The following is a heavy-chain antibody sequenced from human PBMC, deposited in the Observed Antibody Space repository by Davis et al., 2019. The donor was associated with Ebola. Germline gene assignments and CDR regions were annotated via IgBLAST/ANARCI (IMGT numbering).Heavy chain of an antibody. D-gene: IGHD6-19*01. CDR3: ARDMAGKFDY. J-gene: IGHJ4*02. CDR1: GGSITGHY. V-gene: IGHV4-4*07. CDR2: IYISGST. Sequence: PSETLSLTCTVSGGSITGHYWSWIRQPAGKGLEWIGRIYISGSTNYNPSLKSRVTMSVDTSKKQFSLKLSSVTAADTAVYYCARDMAGKFDYWGQGTLVTVSS.